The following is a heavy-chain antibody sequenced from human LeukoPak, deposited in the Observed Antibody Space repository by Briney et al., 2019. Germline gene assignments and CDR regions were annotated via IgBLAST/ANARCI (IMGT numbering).Heavy chain of an antibody. CDR2: IYYSGST. Sequence: SETLSLTCTVSGGSISSGGYYWSWIRQHPGKGLEWIGYIYYSGSTYYNPSLKSRVTISVDTSKNQFSLKLSSVTAADTAVYYCARIRLRAYCSSTSCYDPLLGFDPWGQGTLVTVSS. J-gene: IGHJ5*02. D-gene: IGHD2-2*01. V-gene: IGHV4-31*03. CDR3: ARIRLRAYCSSTSCYDPLLGFDP. CDR1: GGSISSGGYY.